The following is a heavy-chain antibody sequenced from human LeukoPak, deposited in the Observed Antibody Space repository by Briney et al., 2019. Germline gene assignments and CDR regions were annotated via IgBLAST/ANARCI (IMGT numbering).Heavy chain of an antibody. CDR1: GFIFSSYW. D-gene: IGHD7-27*01. CDR3: ATSLGPLTDY. J-gene: IGHJ4*02. V-gene: IGHV3-74*01. CDR2: INSDGSSA. Sequence: GGSLRLSCAASGFIFSSYWMHWVRQAPGKGLVWVSRINSDGSSASYADSVEGRFTISRDNAKNTLYPQMNSLRGEDTAVYYCATSLGPLTDYWGQGTLVTVSS.